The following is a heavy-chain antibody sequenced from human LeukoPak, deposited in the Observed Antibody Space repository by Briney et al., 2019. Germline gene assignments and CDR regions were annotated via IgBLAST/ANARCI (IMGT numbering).Heavy chain of an antibody. V-gene: IGHV1-69*05. CDR1: GGTFSSYA. Sequence: GASVKVSCKASGGTFSSYAISWVRQAPGQGLEWMGGIIPIFGTASYAQKFQGRVTMTRDMSTSTVYMELSSLRSEDTAVYYCARGMETCSGGSCYTNYYYYYMDVWGKGTTVTVSS. J-gene: IGHJ6*03. CDR2: IIPIFGTA. CDR3: ARGMETCSGGSCYTNYYYYYMDV. D-gene: IGHD2-15*01.